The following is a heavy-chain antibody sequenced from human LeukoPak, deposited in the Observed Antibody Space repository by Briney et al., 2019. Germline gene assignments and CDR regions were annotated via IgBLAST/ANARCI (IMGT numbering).Heavy chain of an antibody. Sequence: SGGSLRLSCAASGFTFNTYGMHWVRQAPGKGLEWVAVISSDESERYYADSVKRRFSIPRDNSKNTLYLQMNSLRAEDTAVYYCARDGGYSSGWYRYWGQGTLVTVSS. D-gene: IGHD6-19*01. CDR2: ISSDESER. V-gene: IGHV3-30*03. CDR1: GFTFNTYG. CDR3: ARDGGYSSGWYRY. J-gene: IGHJ4*02.